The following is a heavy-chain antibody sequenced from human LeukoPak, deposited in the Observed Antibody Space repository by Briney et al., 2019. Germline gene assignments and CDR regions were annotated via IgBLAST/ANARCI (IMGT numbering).Heavy chain of an antibody. D-gene: IGHD3-22*01. V-gene: IGHV3-30*02. CDR3: ARDLGQYYDTSDNWFDP. Sequence: GGSLRLSCAASGFTFSSYGMHWVRQAPGKGLEWVAFIRYDGSNKYYADSVKGRFTISRDNSKNTLYLQMNSLRAEDTAVYYCARDLGQYYDTSDNWFDPWGQGTLVTVSS. J-gene: IGHJ5*02. CDR2: IRYDGSNK. CDR1: GFTFSSYG.